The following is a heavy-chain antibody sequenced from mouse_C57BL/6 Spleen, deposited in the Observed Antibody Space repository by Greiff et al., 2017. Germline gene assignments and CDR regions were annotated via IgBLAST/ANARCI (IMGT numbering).Heavy chain of an antibody. Sequence: QVQLQQPGAELVKPGASVKLSCKASGYTFTSYWMHWVKQRPGQGLEWIGMIHPYSGSTNYNEKFKSKATMTVDKSSSTAYMQLSSLTSEDSAVYYCERLITTVVATGDWGQGTTLTVSS. CDR2: IHPYSGST. J-gene: IGHJ2*01. D-gene: IGHD1-1*01. CDR1: GYTFTSYW. CDR3: ERLITTVVATGD. V-gene: IGHV1-64*01.